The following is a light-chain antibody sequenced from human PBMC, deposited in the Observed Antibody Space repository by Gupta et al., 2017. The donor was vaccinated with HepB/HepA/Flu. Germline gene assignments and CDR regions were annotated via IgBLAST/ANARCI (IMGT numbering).Light chain of an antibody. J-gene: IGKJ4*01. CDR2: GTS. Sequence: EIVLTQSPGTLSLSPGERATLSCRASQSFSRTFLAWYQQKAGQAPRLLIYGTSSRATGIPDRFSGSGSGTDFTLTISRLDPEDFAVYYCQQYGGSPLTFGGGTKVEIK. CDR1: QSFSRTF. CDR3: QQYGGSPLT. V-gene: IGKV3-20*01.